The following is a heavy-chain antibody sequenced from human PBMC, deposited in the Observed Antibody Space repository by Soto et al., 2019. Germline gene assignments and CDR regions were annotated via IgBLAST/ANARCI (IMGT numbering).Heavy chain of an antibody. V-gene: IGHV3-23*01. D-gene: IGHD2-21*02. CDR3: AKPKTRGFVVVTAAPGY. Sequence: EVQLLESGGGLVQPGGSLRLSCAASGFTFSSYAMNWVRQAPGKGLEWVSAISGSGGSTYYADSVKGRFTISRDNSKNTLYLQMNSLRAEDTAVYYCAKPKTRGFVVVTAAPGYWGQGTLVTVSS. CDR1: GFTFSSYA. CDR2: ISGSGGST. J-gene: IGHJ4*02.